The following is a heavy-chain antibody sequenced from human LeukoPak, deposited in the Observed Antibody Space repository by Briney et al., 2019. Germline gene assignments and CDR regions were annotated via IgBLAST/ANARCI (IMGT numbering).Heavy chain of an antibody. V-gene: IGHV4-4*02. D-gene: IGHD3-10*01. CDR1: GGSISSSSW. J-gene: IGHJ4*02. Sequence: PSGTLSLTCAVSGGSISSSSWWSWVRQPPGKGLEWIGEIYHSGSTNYNPSLKSRVTISVDKSKNQFSLKLSSVTAADTAVYYCAGHGGLLWFGETGGFDYWGQATLVTVSS. CDR2: IYHSGST. CDR3: AGHGGLLWFGETGGFDY.